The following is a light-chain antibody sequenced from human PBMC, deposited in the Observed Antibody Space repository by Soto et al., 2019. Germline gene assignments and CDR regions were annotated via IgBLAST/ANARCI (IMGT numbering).Light chain of an antibody. Sequence: QLVLTQPASVSGSPGQSITISCTGTSSDVGGYNYVSWYQQHSGKAPKLMIYEVTNRPSGVSNRFSGSKSGNTASLTISGLQAEDEAEYYCSSYTRTKTLLFGGGTKLTVL. CDR2: EVT. CDR3: SSYTRTKTLL. J-gene: IGLJ2*01. CDR1: SSDVGGYNY. V-gene: IGLV2-14*01.